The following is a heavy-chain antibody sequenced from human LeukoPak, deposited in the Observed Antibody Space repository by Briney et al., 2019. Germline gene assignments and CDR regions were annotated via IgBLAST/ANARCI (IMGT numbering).Heavy chain of an antibody. CDR2: ISSSGSTI. CDR3: ARDAEYQLLYDAFDM. CDR1: GFTFSNYE. D-gene: IGHD2-2*01. Sequence: QPGGSLRLSCAASGFTFSNYEMNWVRQAPGKGLEWVSYISSSGSTIYYADSVKGRFTISRDNPKNLPYLQMNSLRAEDTAVYYCARDAEYQLLYDAFDMWGQGTMVTVSS. V-gene: IGHV3-48*03. J-gene: IGHJ3*02.